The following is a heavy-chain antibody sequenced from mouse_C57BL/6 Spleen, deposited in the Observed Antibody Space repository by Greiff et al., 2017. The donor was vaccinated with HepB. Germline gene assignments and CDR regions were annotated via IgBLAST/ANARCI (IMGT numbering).Heavy chain of an antibody. V-gene: IGHV1-19*01. CDR1: GYTFTDYY. CDR2: INPYNGGT. J-gene: IGHJ2*01. CDR3: ARSGDGYSYYFDY. Sequence: VQLQQSGPVLVKPGASVKMSCKASGYTFTDYYMNWVKQSHGKSLEWIGVINPYNGGTSYNQKFKGKATLTVDKSSSTAYMELNSLTSEHSAVYYCARSGDGYSYYFDYWGQGTTLTVSS. D-gene: IGHD2-3*01.